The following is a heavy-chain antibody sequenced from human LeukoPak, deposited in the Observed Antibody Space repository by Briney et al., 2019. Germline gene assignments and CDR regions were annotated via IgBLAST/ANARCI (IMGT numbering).Heavy chain of an antibody. D-gene: IGHD5-24*01. Sequence: PSETLSLTCTVSGGSISSYYWSWIRQPPGKGLEWIGYIYYSGSTNYNPSLKSRVTISVDTSKNQFSLKLSSVTAADTAVYYCARDGRWLQPSSFDYWGQGTLVTVSS. CDR3: ARDGRWLQPSSFDY. CDR2: IYYSGST. CDR1: GGSISSYY. V-gene: IGHV4-59*12. J-gene: IGHJ4*02.